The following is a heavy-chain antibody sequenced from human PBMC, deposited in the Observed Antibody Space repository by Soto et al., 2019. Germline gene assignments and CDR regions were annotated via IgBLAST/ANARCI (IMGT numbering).Heavy chain of an antibody. D-gene: IGHD6-13*01. V-gene: IGHV4-39*01. CDR3: ASARSTWGSTWYFDY. CDR1: GGSISSSSYY. CDR2: IYYSGST. J-gene: IGHJ4*02. Sequence: SETLSLTCTVSGGSISSSSYYWGWIRQPPGKGLEWIGSIYYSGSTYYNPSLKSRITINPDTSKNQFSLQLNSVTHEDTAVYYCASARSTWGSTWYFDYWAQGTLVTVSS.